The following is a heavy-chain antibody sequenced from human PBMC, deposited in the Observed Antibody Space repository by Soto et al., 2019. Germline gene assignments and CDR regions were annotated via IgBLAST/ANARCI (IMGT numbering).Heavy chain of an antibody. CDR1: GGSISSYY. CDR2: IYYSGST. J-gene: IGHJ4*02. V-gene: IGHV4-59*01. CDR3: ARDTSSGWPDY. Sequence: QVQLQESGPGLVKPSETLSLTCTVSGGSISSYYWSWIRQPPGKGLEWIGYIYYSGSTNYNPSLKSRVTISVDTSKNQFSLKLSSVPAADTAVYYCARDTSSGWPDYWGQGTLVTVSS. D-gene: IGHD6-19*01.